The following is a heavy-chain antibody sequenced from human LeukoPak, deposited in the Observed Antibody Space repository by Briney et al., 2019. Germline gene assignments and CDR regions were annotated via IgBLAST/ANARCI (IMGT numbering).Heavy chain of an antibody. V-gene: IGHV3-30*03. Sequence: QAGGSLRLSCAASGFTFSSYGMHWVRQAPGKGLEWVAVISYDGSNKYYADSVKGRFTISRDNSKNMLYLQMNSLRAEDTAVYYCARADSSLRLDYWGQGTLVTVSS. CDR3: ARADSSLRLDY. J-gene: IGHJ4*02. D-gene: IGHD6-13*01. CDR1: GFTFSSYG. CDR2: ISYDGSNK.